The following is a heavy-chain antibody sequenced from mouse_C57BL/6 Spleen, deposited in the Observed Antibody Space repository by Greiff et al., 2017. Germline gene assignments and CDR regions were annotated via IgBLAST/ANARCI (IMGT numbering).Heavy chain of an antibody. V-gene: IGHV1-69*01. CDR3: ARRDNHWYFDV. CDR1: GYTFTSYW. Sequence: QVQLQQPGAELVMPGASVKLSCKASGYTFTSYWMHWVKQRPGQGLEWIGEIDPSDSYTNYNQKFKGKSTLTVDKSSSTAYMQLSSLTSEDSAVYYCARRDNHWYFDVWGTGTTVTVSS. D-gene: IGHD1-3*01. J-gene: IGHJ1*03. CDR2: IDPSDSYT.